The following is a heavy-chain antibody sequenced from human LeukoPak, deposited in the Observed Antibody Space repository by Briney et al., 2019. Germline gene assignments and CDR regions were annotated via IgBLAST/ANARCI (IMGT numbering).Heavy chain of an antibody. CDR3: ARDEPVYYDILTGTNWFDP. CDR2: IYTSGST. Sequence: SETLSLTCTVSGGSISSYYWSWIRQPAGKGLEWIGRIYTSGSTNYNPSLKSRVTMSVDTSKNQFSLKLSSVTAADTAVYYCARDEPVYYDILTGTNWFDPWGQGTLVTVSS. V-gene: IGHV4-4*07. D-gene: IGHD3-9*01. J-gene: IGHJ5*02. CDR1: GGSISSYY.